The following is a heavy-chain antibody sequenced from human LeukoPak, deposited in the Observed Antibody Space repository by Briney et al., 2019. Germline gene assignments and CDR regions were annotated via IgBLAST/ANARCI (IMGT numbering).Heavy chain of an antibody. D-gene: IGHD3-22*01. Sequence: SVKVSCKASGGTFSSYAISWVRQAPGQGLEWMGRIIPIFGTANYAQKFQGRVTITTDESTSTAYMGLSSLRSEDTALYYCARPNTYYYDSSGYYSNWGQGTLVTVSS. J-gene: IGHJ4*02. CDR3: ARPNTYYYDSSGYYSN. V-gene: IGHV1-69*05. CDR1: GGTFSSYA. CDR2: IIPIFGTA.